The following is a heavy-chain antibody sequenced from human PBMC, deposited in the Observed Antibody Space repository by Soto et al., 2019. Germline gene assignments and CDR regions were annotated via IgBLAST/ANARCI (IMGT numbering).Heavy chain of an antibody. D-gene: IGHD4-17*01. V-gene: IGHV1-2*04. CDR2: VNPNSGGT. J-gene: IGHJ6*02. Sequence: QVQLVQSGAEVKKPGASVKVSCKASGYTFTGYYMHWVRQAPGQGLEWMGWVNPNSGGTNYAQKFQGWVTMTRDTSISTAYMELSRLRSDDTAVYYCARDHRLRKLPYYYYYGMDVWGQGTTVTVSS. CDR1: GYTFTGYY. CDR3: ARDHRLRKLPYYYYYGMDV.